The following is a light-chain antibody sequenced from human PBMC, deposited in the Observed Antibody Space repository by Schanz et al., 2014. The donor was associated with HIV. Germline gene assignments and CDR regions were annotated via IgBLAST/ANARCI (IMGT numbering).Light chain of an antibody. CDR2: GVA. Sequence: QSALTQPASVSGSPGQSITISCTGSSSDVGTYNSVSWYHQHPGKAPKLIIYGVANRPSGVSHRFSGSKSGNTASLTISGLQADDEAHYYCSSYTSISTRVFGGGTKLTV. CDR1: SSDVGTYNS. V-gene: IGLV2-14*03. CDR3: SSYTSISTRV. J-gene: IGLJ3*02.